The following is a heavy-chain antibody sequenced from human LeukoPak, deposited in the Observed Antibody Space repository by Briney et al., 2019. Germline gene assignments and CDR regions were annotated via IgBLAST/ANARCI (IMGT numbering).Heavy chain of an antibody. CDR2: IYPGDSDT. J-gene: IGHJ4*02. Sequence: GESLKISCKGSGYSFTSYWTGWVRQMPGKGLEWMGVIYPGDSDTRYSPSFQGQVTISAESISTAYLQWSNLKASDTAMYYCARLLGGGFDYWGQGTLVTVSS. CDR1: GYSFTSYW. CDR3: ARLLGGGFDY. V-gene: IGHV5-51*01.